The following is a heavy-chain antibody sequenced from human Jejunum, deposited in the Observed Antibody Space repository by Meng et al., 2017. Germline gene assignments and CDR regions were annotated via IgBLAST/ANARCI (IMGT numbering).Heavy chain of an antibody. V-gene: IGHV6-1*01. D-gene: IGHD3-10*02. CDR2: HYYRSKYYN. CDR3: ARDWGDVRGGFDF. J-gene: IGHJ4*02. Sequence: QAPLHQAGPGLVTPSQTLSLTWAIARDCVSSNCDACHWIRHSPSRVLEWLGRHYYRSKYYNDYALSVKSRITINPDTSKNQFSLQLNSVTPEDTAIYYCARDWGDVRGGFDFWGQGTLVTVSS. CDR1: RDCVSSNCDA.